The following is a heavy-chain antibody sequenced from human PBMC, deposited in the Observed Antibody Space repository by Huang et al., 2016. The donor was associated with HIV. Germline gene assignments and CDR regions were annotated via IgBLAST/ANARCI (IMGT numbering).Heavy chain of an antibody. CDR3: ARKFSSTWYRAFDL. Sequence: EVQLVQSGAEVKKPGESLKISCQGSGYSFNTYWIAWVRQMPGKGPEWRGIIYPGDSDTRYSPSCQGQVTISADKSIDTADVQWRSLKASDTAMYYCARKFSSTWYRAFDLWGQGTMVTVSS. CDR1: GYSFNTYW. V-gene: IGHV5-51*01. CDR2: IYPGDSDT. D-gene: IGHD6-13*01. J-gene: IGHJ3*01.